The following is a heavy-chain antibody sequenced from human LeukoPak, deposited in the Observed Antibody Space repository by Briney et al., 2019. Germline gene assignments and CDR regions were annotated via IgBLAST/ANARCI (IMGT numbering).Heavy chain of an antibody. D-gene: IGHD6-13*01. V-gene: IGHV3-7*03. CDR1: GFPFNDYW. J-gene: IGHJ4*02. CDR2: IRQDGDTK. CDR3: ARSLPYGTTWYGRSDF. Sequence: PGGSLRLSCAASGFPFNDYWLTWVRQAPGKGLEWVANIRQDGDTKYYVDSVKGRFTISRDNAMNSLYLQMNSLRAEDTAIYYCARSLPYGTTWYGRSDFWGQGTLVTVSS.